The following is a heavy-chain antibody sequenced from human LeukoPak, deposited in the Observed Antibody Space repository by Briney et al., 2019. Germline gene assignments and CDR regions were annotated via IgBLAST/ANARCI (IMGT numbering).Heavy chain of an antibody. CDR3: ARDPRDIVATLDY. D-gene: IGHD5-12*01. CDR1: GFTFSAHS. J-gene: IGHJ4*02. CDR2: IGSDTAYI. V-gene: IGHV3-21*01. Sequence: GGSLRLSCVASGFTFSAHSMNWVRQAPGKGLEWVSSIGSDTAYIYYADSVKGRFTISRDNAKKSLYLQLNSLRAEDTAVYYCARDPRDIVATLDYWGQGTVVTVSS.